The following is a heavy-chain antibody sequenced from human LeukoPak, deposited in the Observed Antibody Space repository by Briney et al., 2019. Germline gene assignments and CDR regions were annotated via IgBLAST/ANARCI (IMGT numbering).Heavy chain of an antibody. J-gene: IGHJ4*02. V-gene: IGHV6-1*01. CDR2: TFYRSKWYN. CDR1: GDSVSSNTAA. D-gene: IGHD2-15*01. Sequence: SQTLSLTCVIAGDSVSSNTAAWNRIRQSPLRGLEWLGRTFYRSKWYNDYAGSVKSRITISPDTSKNHFSLQLDSVTPEDTAMYYCARDGWPAFDYWGQGSLVTVSS. CDR3: ARDGWPAFDY.